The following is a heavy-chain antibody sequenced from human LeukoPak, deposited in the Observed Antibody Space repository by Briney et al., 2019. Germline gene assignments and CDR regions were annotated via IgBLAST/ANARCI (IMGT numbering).Heavy chain of an antibody. CDR3: AISIGYSYGDDAFDA. CDR2: MYPTLYHGGST. J-gene: IGHJ3*01. Sequence: RTSETLSLTCAVSGGSISSNFYWGWIRQSPGKGLEWIATMYPTLYHGGSTFYSPSLESRVTMSLDKSQNQFSLKLSSVTAADTAVYYCAISIGYSYGDDAFDAWGPGTGVTVSS. D-gene: IGHD5-18*01. V-gene: IGHV4-38-2*01. CDR1: GGSISSNFY.